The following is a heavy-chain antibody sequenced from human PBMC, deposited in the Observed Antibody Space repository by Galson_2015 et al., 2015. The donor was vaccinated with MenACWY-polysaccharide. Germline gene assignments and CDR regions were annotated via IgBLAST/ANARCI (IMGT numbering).Heavy chain of an antibody. J-gene: IGHJ4*02. CDR3: AKDVVVTATRYFDY. CDR2: ISWNGGII. CDR1: GFGFDDYA. D-gene: IGHD2-21*02. V-gene: IGHV3-9*01. Sequence: SLRLSCAASGFGFDDYAMHWVRHAPGKGLEWVSGISWNGGIIGYADSVKGRFTISRDNAKNSLYLQMNSLRAEDTAFYYCAKDVVVTATRYFDYWGQGTLVTVSS.